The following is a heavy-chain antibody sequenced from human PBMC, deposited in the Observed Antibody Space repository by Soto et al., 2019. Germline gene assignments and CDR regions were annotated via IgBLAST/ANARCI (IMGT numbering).Heavy chain of an antibody. CDR3: XRGSVVRGVTRQGAFDI. CDR1: GGSISSGGYS. CDR2: IYHSGST. J-gene: IGHJ3*02. D-gene: IGHD3-10*01. V-gene: IGHV4-30-2*01. Sequence: QLQLQESGSGLVKPSQTLSLTCAVSGGSISSGGYSWSWIRQPPGKGLEWIGYIYHSGSTYYNPSLKSRVTISVDRSKNQFSLKLSSVTAADTAXXXXXRGSVVRGVTRQGAFDIWGQGT.